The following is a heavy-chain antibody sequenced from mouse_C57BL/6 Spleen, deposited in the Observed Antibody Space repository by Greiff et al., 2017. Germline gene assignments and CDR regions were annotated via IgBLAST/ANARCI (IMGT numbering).Heavy chain of an antibody. CDR1: GYTFTSYW. D-gene: IGHD1-1*01. CDR3: SREGTTVVARGYFDV. J-gene: IGHJ1*03. Sequence: VQLQQPGAELVRPGTSVKLSCKASGYTFTSYWMHWVKQRPGQGLEWIGVIEPSDSYTNYNQKFKGKATLAVDTSSSTAYMQLSSLTSEDSAVYYWSREGTTVVARGYFDVWGTGTTVTVSA. CDR2: IEPSDSYT. V-gene: IGHV1-59*01.